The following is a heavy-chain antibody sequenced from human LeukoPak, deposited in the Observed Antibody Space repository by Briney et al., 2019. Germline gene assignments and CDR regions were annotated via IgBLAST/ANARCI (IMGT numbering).Heavy chain of an antibody. V-gene: IGHV3-72*01. Sequence: GGSLRLSCAVSGFTFSDHYMDWVRQAPGKGLEWVGRTRNKANSYTTEYAASVKGRFTISRDDSKNSLYLQMNGLKAEDTAVYYCARAGDYYSTGDHWGQGTLVTVSS. J-gene: IGHJ4*02. D-gene: IGHD3-22*01. CDR1: GFTFSDHY. CDR3: ARAGDYYSTGDH. CDR2: TRNKANSYTT.